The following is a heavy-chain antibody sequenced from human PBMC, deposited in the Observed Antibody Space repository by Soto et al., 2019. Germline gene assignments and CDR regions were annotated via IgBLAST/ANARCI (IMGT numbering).Heavy chain of an antibody. J-gene: IGHJ6*02. Sequence: PGGSLRLSCAASGFTFSSYEMNWVRQAPGKGLEWVSYISSSGSTIYYADSVKGRFTISRDNAKNSPYLQMNSLRAEDTAVYYCASQTVTLGKGYYYYYGMDVWGQGTTVTVSS. CDR2: ISSSGSTI. V-gene: IGHV3-48*03. CDR1: GFTFSSYE. CDR3: ASQTVTLGKGYYYYYGMDV. D-gene: IGHD4-17*01.